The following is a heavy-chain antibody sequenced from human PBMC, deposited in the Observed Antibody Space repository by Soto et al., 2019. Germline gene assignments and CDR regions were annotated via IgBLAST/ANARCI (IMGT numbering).Heavy chain of an antibody. CDR1: GGSISSSSYY. CDR3: ATRRGKNPGRNWFDP. CDR2: IYYSGST. V-gene: IGHV4-39*01. J-gene: IGHJ5*02. Sequence: SETLSLTCTVSGGSISSSSYYWGWIRQPPGKGLEWIGSIYYSGSTYYNPSLKSRDTISVDTSKNQFSLKLSSVTAADTAVYYCATRRGKNPGRNWFDPWGQGTLVTVSS.